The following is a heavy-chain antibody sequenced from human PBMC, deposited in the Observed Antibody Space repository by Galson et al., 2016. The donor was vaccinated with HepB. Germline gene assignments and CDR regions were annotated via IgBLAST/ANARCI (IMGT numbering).Heavy chain of an antibody. J-gene: IGHJ6*02. CDR1: GGTFSTYA. Sequence: SVKVSCKASGGTFSTYAISWVRQAPGQGLEWMGSFIPISDTSDYAQKFQGRLTITADESSTIAYMEMTSLRSEDTAVYYCARDLNYTPDILSGYYAGPQPSYDYYYMDVWGQGTTVTVTS. D-gene: IGHD3-9*01. CDR3: ARDLNYTPDILSGYYAGPQPSYDYYYMDV. V-gene: IGHV1-69*13. CDR2: FIPISDTS.